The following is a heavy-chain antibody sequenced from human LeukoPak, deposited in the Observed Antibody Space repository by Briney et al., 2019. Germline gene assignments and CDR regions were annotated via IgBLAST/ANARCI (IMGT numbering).Heavy chain of an antibody. CDR2: INPNSGGT. CDR3: ARARSGYYQYYFDY. D-gene: IGHD3-22*01. V-gene: IGHV1-2*02. Sequence: ASVKVSCKASGYTFTGYYMHWVRQAPGQGLEWMGWINPNSGGTNYAQKFQGRVTMTRDTSTSTVYMELSSLRSEDTAVYYCARARSGYYQYYFDYWGQGTLVTVSS. CDR1: GYTFTGYY. J-gene: IGHJ4*02.